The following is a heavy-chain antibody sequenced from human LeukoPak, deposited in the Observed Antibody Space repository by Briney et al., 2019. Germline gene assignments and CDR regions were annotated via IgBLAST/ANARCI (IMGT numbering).Heavy chain of an antibody. CDR2: INHSGRT. V-gene: IGHV4-34*01. CDR1: GGSFIGYY. J-gene: IGHJ6*04. D-gene: IGHD5-18*01. Sequence: SETLSLTYAVYGGSFIGYYWSWIRQPPGKGLEWIGEINHSGRTNYNPSLKSRVTISVDTSKNQFSLKLSSVTAADTAVYYCARGRIQLWSGNYYYGMDVWGKGTTVTVSS. CDR3: ARGRIQLWSGNYYYGMDV.